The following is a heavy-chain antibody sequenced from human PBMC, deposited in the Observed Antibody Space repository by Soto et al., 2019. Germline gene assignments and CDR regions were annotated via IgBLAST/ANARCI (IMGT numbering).Heavy chain of an antibody. CDR1: GGSISSYY. D-gene: IGHD4-17*01. Sequence: SETLSLSCTVSGGSISSYYWSCIRQPPGKGLEWIGYIYYSGSTNYNPSLKSRVTISVDTSKNQFSLKLSSVTAADTAVYYCARDYGGYYGMDVWGQGTTVTVSS. V-gene: IGHV4-59*08. CDR2: IYYSGST. J-gene: IGHJ6*02. CDR3: ARDYGGYYGMDV.